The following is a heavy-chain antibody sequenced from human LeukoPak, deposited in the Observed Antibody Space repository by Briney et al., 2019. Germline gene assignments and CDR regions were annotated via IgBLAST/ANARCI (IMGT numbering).Heavy chain of an antibody. V-gene: IGHV3-23*01. Sequence: GGSLRLSCAASGFTFSSYAMSWVRQAPGKGLEWVSAISGSGGGTYYADSVKGRFTISRDNSKNTLYLQMNSLRAEDTAVYYCAKDGYYYDSSGYLTFDYWGQGTLVTVSS. J-gene: IGHJ4*02. CDR3: AKDGYYYDSSGYLTFDY. CDR1: GFTFSSYA. D-gene: IGHD3-22*01. CDR2: ISGSGGGT.